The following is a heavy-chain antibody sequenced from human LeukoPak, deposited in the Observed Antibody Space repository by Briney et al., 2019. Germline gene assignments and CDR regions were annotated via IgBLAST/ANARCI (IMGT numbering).Heavy chain of an antibody. Sequence: ASVKVSCKASGGTFSSYAISWVRQAPGQGLEWMGRIIPILRIANYAQKFQGRVTITADKSTSTAYMELSSLRSEDTAVYYCARLMVAANIGYCSGGSCYSSDYWGQGTLVTVSS. CDR2: IIPILRIA. J-gene: IGHJ4*02. V-gene: IGHV1-69*04. D-gene: IGHD2-15*01. CDR3: ARLMVAANIGYCSGGSCYSSDY. CDR1: GGTFSSYA.